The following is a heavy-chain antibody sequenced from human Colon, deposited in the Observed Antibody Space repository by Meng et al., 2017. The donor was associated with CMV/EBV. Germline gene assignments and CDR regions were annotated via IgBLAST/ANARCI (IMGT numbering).Heavy chain of an antibody. CDR1: GFTFSTYE. D-gene: IGHD5-18*01. CDR2: ISSDGRTI. J-gene: IGHJ4*02. CDR3: ARSGYNYGSGFDY. Sequence: GGSLRLSCAGSGFTFSTYEFNWVRQAPGKGLEWVSYISSDGRTIKYADSVKGRFTTSRDNAKDSLYLQMNSLRAEDTAVYYCARSGYNYGSGFDYWGQGTLVTVSS. V-gene: IGHV3-48*03.